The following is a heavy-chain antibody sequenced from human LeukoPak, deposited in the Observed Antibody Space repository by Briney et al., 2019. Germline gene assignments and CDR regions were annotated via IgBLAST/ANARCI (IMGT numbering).Heavy chain of an antibody. Sequence: SETLSLTCTVSGGSISSSGYYWGWIRQPPGKGLEWIASIYYSGSTYYNPSLKSRVTISVDTSKNQLSPKLSSLTAADTAVYYCARHEYSGSYYGLSWFDPWGQGTLVTVSS. J-gene: IGHJ5*02. CDR3: ARHEYSGSYYGLSWFDP. V-gene: IGHV4-39*01. CDR1: GGSISSSGYY. D-gene: IGHD1-26*01. CDR2: IYYSGST.